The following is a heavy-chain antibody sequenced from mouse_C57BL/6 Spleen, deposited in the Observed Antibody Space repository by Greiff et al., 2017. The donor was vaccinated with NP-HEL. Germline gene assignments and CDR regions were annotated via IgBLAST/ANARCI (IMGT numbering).Heavy chain of an antibody. CDR2: ISYDGSN. Sequence: VQLKESGPGLVKPSQSLSLTCSVTGYSITSGYYWNWIRQFPGNKLEWMGYISYDGSNNYNPSLKNRISITRDTSKNQFFLKLNSVTTEDTATYYCAREPYYDYDEGAWFAYWGQGTLVTVSA. CDR1: GYSITSGYY. CDR3: AREPYYDYDEGAWFAY. J-gene: IGHJ3*01. D-gene: IGHD2-4*01. V-gene: IGHV3-6*01.